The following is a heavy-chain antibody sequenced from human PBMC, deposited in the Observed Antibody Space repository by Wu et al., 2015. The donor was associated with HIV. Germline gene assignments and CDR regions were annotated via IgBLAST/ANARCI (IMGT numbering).Heavy chain of an antibody. D-gene: IGHD1-14*01. CDR1: GGTFTSYG. CDR2: ISAYNGNT. CDR3: ARSPNRIGYYYYYMDV. J-gene: IGHJ6*03. V-gene: IGHV1-18*01. Sequence: QVQLVQSGAEVKKPGSSVKVSCKASGGTFTSYGISWVRQAPGQGLEWMGWISAYNGNTNYAQKLQGRVTMTTDTSTSTAYMELRSLRSDDTAVYYCARSPNRIGYYYYYMDVWGKGTTVTVSS.